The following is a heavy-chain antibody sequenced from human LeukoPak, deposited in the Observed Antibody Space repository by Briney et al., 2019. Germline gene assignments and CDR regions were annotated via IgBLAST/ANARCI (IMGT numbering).Heavy chain of an antibody. CDR2: ISYDGSNK. D-gene: IGHD2-15*01. J-gene: IGHJ5*02. Sequence: GRSLRLSCAASGFTFSSYAMHWVRQAPGKGLEWVAVISYDGSNKYYADSVKGRFTISRDNAKNSLYLQMNSLRAEDTAVYYCARARARYCSGGSCYSKRWFDPWGQGTLVTVSS. V-gene: IGHV3-30-3*01. CDR3: ARARARYCSGGSCYSKRWFDP. CDR1: GFTFSSYA.